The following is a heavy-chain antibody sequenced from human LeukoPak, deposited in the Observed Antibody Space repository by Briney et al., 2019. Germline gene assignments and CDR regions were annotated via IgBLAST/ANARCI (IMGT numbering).Heavy chain of an antibody. CDR2: ISYLGDDQ. Sequence: PGGSLRLSCAASGFTFSSYGMHWVRQAPGKGLEWVAVISYLGDDQFYAESVKGRFTISRDNSKNTLYLQMNSLRAEDTAIYYCARGRYGSGSYGIYWYFDLWGRGTLVTVSS. CDR3: ARGRYGSGSYGIYWYFDL. J-gene: IGHJ2*01. V-gene: IGHV3-30*03. CDR1: GFTFSSYG. D-gene: IGHD3-10*01.